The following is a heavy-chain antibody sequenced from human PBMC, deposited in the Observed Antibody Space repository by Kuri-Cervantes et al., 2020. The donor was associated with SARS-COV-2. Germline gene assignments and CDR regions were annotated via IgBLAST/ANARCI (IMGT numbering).Heavy chain of an antibody. D-gene: IGHD1-26*01. Sequence: EGSLRLSCAASGFTFSSYSMNWVRQAPGKGLEWVSSISSSSSYIYYADSVKGRFTISRDDAKNSLYLQMNSLRAEDTAVYYCAREGELRAFDIWGQGTMVTVSS. CDR3: AREGELRAFDI. CDR1: GFTFSSYS. V-gene: IGHV3-21*01. J-gene: IGHJ3*02. CDR2: ISSSSSYI.